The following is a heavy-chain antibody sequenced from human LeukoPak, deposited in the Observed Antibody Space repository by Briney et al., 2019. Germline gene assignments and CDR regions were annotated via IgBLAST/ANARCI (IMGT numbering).Heavy chain of an antibody. J-gene: IGHJ5*02. V-gene: IGHV4-34*01. CDR2: INHSGST. CDR3: ASRSRFGELLDWFDP. CDR1: GGSISSYY. Sequence: SETLSLTCTVSGGSISSYYWSWIRQPPGKGLEWIGEINHSGSTNYNPSLKSRVTISVDTSKNQFSLKLSSVTAADTAVYYCASRSRFGELLDWFDPWGQGTLVTVSS. D-gene: IGHD3-10*01.